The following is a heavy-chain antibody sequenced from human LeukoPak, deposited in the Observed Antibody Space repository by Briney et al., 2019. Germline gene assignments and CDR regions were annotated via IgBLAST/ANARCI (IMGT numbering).Heavy chain of an antibody. V-gene: IGHV3-49*03. CDR3: TRRKTFDY. J-gene: IGHJ4*02. CDR1: GFTFGDYA. CDR2: IRSKGQGGTT. Sequence: PGGSLRLSCTGSGFTFGDYAMCWFRQAPGKGLEWVGYIRSKGQGGTTEYAASVKGRFTISRDDSKSIAYLQMNSLKIEDTAVYYCTRRKTFDYWGQGTLVTVSS.